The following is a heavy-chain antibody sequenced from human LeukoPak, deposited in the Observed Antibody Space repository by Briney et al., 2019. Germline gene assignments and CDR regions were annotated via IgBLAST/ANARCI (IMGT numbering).Heavy chain of an antibody. Sequence: PSETLSLTCTVSGYSISSGYYWGWIRQPPGKGLEWIGSNYHSGSTYYNPSLKSRVTISVDTSKNQFSLKLSSVTAADTAVYYCARADLSAAGQYYFDYWGQGTLVTVSS. CDR2: NYHSGST. V-gene: IGHV4-38-2*02. J-gene: IGHJ4*02. D-gene: IGHD6-13*01. CDR3: ARADLSAAGQYYFDY. CDR1: GYSISSGYY.